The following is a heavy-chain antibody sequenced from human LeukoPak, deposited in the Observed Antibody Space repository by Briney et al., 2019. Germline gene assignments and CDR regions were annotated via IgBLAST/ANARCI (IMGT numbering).Heavy chain of an antibody. CDR1: EFTYSFYW. CDR3: ARGTDFRWLDS. D-gene: IGHD1/OR15-1a*01. Sequence: GGSLRLSCVASEFTYSFYWMGWFRQAPGKGLEWVANMNEDGRETHYADSVRGRFTISGDNVKNSLYLQMNSLRAEDTALYYCARGTDFRWLDSWGQGTLVTVSS. CDR2: MNEDGRET. J-gene: IGHJ5*01. V-gene: IGHV3-7*03.